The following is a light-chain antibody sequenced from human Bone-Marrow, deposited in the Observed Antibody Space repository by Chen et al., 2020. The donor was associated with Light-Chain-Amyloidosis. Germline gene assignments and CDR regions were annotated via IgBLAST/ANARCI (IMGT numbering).Light chain of an antibody. V-gene: IGLV2-23*01. CDR3: YTDAGSATFV. Sequence: QSALTHPSSVSGSPGQTITIPCTGTSSNVGEYSLVYCYQQRPAKAPKLLLYEGIPRPSGVSSRFSGSMSGNTASRSISGLQTEDEADYFCYTDAGSATFVFGSATTVTVL. J-gene: IGLJ1*01. CDR2: EGI. CDR1: SSNVGEYSL.